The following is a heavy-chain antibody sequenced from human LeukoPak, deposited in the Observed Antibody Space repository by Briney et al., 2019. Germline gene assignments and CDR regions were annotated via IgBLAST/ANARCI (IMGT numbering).Heavy chain of an antibody. CDR2: IYYSGST. J-gene: IGHJ3*02. V-gene: IGHV4-59*08. D-gene: IGHD6-13*01. CDR1: GCSISSYY. CDR3: ASVNGIAAAGTRAFDI. Sequence: WETLSLTCTVSGCSISSYYWSWIRQPPGKGLEWVGYIYYSGSTNYNPSLKSRVTISVDTSKNQFSLKVSSVTAADTAVYYCASVNGIAAAGTRAFDIWGQGTMVTVSS.